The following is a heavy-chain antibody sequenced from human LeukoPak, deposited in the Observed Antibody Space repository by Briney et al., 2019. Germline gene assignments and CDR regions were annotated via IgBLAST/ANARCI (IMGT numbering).Heavy chain of an antibody. J-gene: IGHJ5*02. CDR1: GGSISSSSYY. Sequence: PSETLSLTCTVSGGSISSSSYYWGWIRQPPGKGLEWIGSIYYSGSTYYNPSLKSRVTISVDTSKNQFSLKLSSVTAADTAVYYCARDPAYDSPWGQGTLVTVSS. D-gene: IGHD3-3*01. CDR3: ARDPAYDSP. V-gene: IGHV4-39*07. CDR2: IYYSGST.